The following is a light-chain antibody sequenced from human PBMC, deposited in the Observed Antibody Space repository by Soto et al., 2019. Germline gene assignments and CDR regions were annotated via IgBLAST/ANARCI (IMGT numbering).Light chain of an antibody. V-gene: IGKV3-20*01. J-gene: IGKJ5*01. CDR3: QHYGSSLKT. Sequence: EIVLTQSPGTPSLSPGERATLSCRASQSVSSSDLAWYQQKPGQAPRLLIYGASSRATGIPDRFSGSGSGTDFTLTISRLEPEDFAVYYCQHYGSSLKTFGQGTRLEIK. CDR2: GAS. CDR1: QSVSSSD.